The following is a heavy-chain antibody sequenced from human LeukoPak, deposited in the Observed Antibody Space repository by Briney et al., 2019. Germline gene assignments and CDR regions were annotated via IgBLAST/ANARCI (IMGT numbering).Heavy chain of an antibody. CDR3: AKGKNTGSYLSHVDY. CDR1: GFTLRSSG. V-gene: IGHV3-30*18. CDR2: LSFDGSST. J-gene: IGHJ4*02. D-gene: IGHD3-10*01. Sequence: GGPLRLSCAASGFTLRSSGMHWVRQLPGQALEWVATLSFDGSSTFYADSVKGRFTISRDNSKNSLYLQMNSLRTEDTALYYCAKGKNTGSYLSHVDYWGQGTLVTVSS.